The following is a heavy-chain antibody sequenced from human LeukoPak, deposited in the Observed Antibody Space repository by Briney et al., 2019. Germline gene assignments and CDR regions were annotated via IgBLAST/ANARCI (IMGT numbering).Heavy chain of an antibody. CDR1: GFTFSTYA. CDR3: ARDPSGSGPLGY. Sequence: GGSLRLSCAASGFTFSTYAMSWVRQAPGKGLEWVSVITGGADTTSYADSVKGRFTISRDNSKNTLYLQMNSLRAEDTAVYYCARDPSGSGPLGYWGQGTLVTVSS. J-gene: IGHJ4*02. V-gene: IGHV3-23*01. CDR2: ITGGADTT. D-gene: IGHD3-10*01.